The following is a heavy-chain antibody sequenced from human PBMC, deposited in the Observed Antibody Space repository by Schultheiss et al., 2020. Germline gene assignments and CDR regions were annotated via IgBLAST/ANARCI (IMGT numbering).Heavy chain of an antibody. CDR2: IYYSGST. Sequence: SETLSLTCTVSGGSISSGGYYWSWIRQHPGKGLEWIKSIYYSGSTYYNPSLKSRATISVDTSKNQFSLKLSSVTAADTAVYYCARHLNWFDPWGQGTLVTVSS. V-gene: IGHV4-39*01. CDR3: ARHLNWFDP. J-gene: IGHJ5*02. CDR1: GGSISSGGYY.